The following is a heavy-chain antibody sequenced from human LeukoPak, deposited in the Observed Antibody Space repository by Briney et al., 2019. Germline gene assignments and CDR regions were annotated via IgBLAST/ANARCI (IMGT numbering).Heavy chain of an antibody. D-gene: IGHD3-9*01. Sequence: ASVKVSCKASGYTFTSYDINWVRQATGQGLEWMGWMNPNSGNTGYAQKFQGRVTMTRNTSISTAYMELSSLRSEDTAVYYCARGGYYDILTGYPPYYYYMDVWGKGTTVTISS. CDR2: MNPNSGNT. CDR1: GYTFTSYD. J-gene: IGHJ6*03. V-gene: IGHV1-8*01. CDR3: ARGGYYDILTGYPPYYYYMDV.